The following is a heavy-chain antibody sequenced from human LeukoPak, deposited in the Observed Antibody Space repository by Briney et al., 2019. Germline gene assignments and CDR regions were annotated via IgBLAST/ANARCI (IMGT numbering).Heavy chain of an antibody. D-gene: IGHD2-15*01. CDR1: GFTFSSYA. CDR3: AKDEVASFDI. V-gene: IGHV3-23*01. Sequence: PGGSLRLSCAASGFTFSSYAVSWVRQAPGKGLEWVSAISGSGDSTYYADSVKGRFTISRDNSKNTLYLQMNSLRAEDTAVYYCAKDEVASFDIWGQGTMVTVSS. J-gene: IGHJ3*02. CDR2: ISGSGDST.